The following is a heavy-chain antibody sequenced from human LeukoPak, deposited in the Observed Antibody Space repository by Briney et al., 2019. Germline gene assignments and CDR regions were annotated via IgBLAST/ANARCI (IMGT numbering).Heavy chain of an antibody. CDR2: ISGSGGST. J-gene: IGHJ6*02. D-gene: IGHD6-19*01. Sequence: PGGSLRLSCAASGFTFSSYAMSWVRQAPGKGLEWVSAISGSGGSTYYADSVKGRFTISRDNSKNTLYLQMNSLRAEDTAVYYCAKFYSSGWPYYYYGMDVWGQGTTVTVSS. CDR3: AKFYSSGWPYYYYGMDV. CDR1: GFTFSSYA. V-gene: IGHV3-23*01.